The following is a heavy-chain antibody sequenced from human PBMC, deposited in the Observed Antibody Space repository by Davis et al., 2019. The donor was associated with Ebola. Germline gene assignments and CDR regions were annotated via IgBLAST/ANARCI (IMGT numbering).Heavy chain of an antibody. CDR3: ARHVGGWRQLADVDY. J-gene: IGHJ4*02. Sequence: KVSCKGSGYSFTTYWIGWVRQMPGKGLEWLGIIYGGDFDTRYSPSFQGQVTISADKSISTAYLQWNNLKVSDTAIYYCARHVGGWRQLADVDYWGQGTLVTVSS. CDR2: IYGGDFDT. V-gene: IGHV5-51*01. D-gene: IGHD5-24*01. CDR1: GYSFTTYW.